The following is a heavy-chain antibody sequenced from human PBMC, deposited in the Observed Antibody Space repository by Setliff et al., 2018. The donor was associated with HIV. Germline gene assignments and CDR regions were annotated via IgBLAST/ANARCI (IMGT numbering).Heavy chain of an antibody. Sequence: SETLSLTCAVSGASITTHYWGWIRQPPGKGLQWIAHISYSGRTTYSPSLKRRVTLSLDTSNNQISMRLTSVTAAETAFYYCARMKYYDYTWGSSRPTFDYWGRGTLVTVSS. V-gene: IGHV4-59*11. CDR3: ARMKYYDYTWGSSRPTFDY. CDR2: ISYSGRT. CDR1: GASITTHY. D-gene: IGHD3-16*02. J-gene: IGHJ4*02.